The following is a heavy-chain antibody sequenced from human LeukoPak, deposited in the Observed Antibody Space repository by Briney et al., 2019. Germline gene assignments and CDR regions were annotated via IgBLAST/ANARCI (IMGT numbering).Heavy chain of an antibody. D-gene: IGHD1-26*01. Sequence: PSETLSLTCGVSGGSITTTNYWNWVRQSPGRGLEWIGEISLSGYTGFNPSLRGRVTMSLDEFKNHLSLTLTSVTAADTAIYYCSRESGPYSPFGHWGQGILVTVTT. J-gene: IGHJ4*02. CDR2: ISLSGYT. CDR3: SRESGPYSPFGH. CDR1: GGSITTTNY. V-gene: IGHV4-4*02.